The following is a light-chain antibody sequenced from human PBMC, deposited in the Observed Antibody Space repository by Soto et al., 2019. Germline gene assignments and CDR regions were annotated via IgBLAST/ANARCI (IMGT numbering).Light chain of an antibody. V-gene: IGLV2-14*01. J-gene: IGLJ1*01. CDR2: DVS. CDR1: SSDVGGYNY. CDR3: SSYTSSSTLFYV. Sequence: QSVLTQPASLSGSPGQSITISCTGTSSDVGGYNYVSWYQQHPGKAPKLMIYDVSNRPSGVSNRFSGSKSGNTASLTISGLQAEDEADYYCSSYTSSSTLFYVFGTGTKVTV.